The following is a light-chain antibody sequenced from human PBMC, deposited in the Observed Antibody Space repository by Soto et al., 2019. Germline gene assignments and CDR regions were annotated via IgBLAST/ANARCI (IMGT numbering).Light chain of an antibody. V-gene: IGLV2-14*01. CDR2: EVT. Sequence: QSALTQPASVSGSPGQSVTISCTGPRSDIGDSNFISWYQHSTGKAPRLLIYEVTNRPSGVSKRFSGSKAGNTASLTISGLLDDDEADYFCASFRSGTILVFGTGTKVTVL. CDR3: ASFRSGTILV. J-gene: IGLJ1*01. CDR1: RSDIGDSNF.